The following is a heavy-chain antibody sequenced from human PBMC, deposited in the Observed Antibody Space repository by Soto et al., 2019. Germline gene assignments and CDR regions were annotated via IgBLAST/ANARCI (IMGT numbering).Heavy chain of an antibody. V-gene: IGHV1-69*06. CDR1: GYSFSSHA. Sequence: ASVKVSCKASGYSFSSHAITWVRQAPGQGLEWMGGIIPVFGTPSYAQKFQGRVTISADKSTNTSYLELRSLRSEDTAVYYCARGGALSTSWYWGDGLDSWGQGTQVTVSP. D-gene: IGHD6-13*01. CDR2: IIPVFGTP. CDR3: ARGGALSTSWYWGDGLDS. J-gene: IGHJ4*02.